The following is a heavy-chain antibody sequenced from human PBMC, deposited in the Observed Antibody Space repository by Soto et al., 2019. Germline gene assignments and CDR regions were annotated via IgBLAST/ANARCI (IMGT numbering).Heavy chain of an antibody. CDR3: ASSSGWYSGDAFDI. CDR2: ISAYNGNT. CDR1: GYTNTSYG. Sequence: ALVKGSCKASGYTNTSYGSSWVRQAPGQGLEWMGWISAYNGNTNYAQKLQGRVTMTTDTSTSTAYMELRSLRSDDTAVYYCASSSGWYSGDAFDIWGQGTMVTVSS. V-gene: IGHV1-18*01. J-gene: IGHJ3*02. D-gene: IGHD6-19*01.